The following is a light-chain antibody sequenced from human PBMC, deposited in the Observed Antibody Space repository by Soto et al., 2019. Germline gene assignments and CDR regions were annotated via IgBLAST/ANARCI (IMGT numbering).Light chain of an antibody. CDR1: QGIRND. CDR2: KAS. CDR3: LQDYNYPWT. J-gene: IGKJ1*01. Sequence: AIQMTQSPSSLSASVGDRVTITCRASQGIRNDLGWYQQKPGKAPKLLIYKASTLKSGVPSRFSGSGSGTEFTLTISSLQPEDCATYYCLQDYNYPWTFGQGTKVDTK. V-gene: IGKV1-6*01.